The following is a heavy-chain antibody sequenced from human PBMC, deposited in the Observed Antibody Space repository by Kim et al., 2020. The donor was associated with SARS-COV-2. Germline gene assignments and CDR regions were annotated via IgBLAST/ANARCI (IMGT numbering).Heavy chain of an antibody. D-gene: IGHD3-9*01. V-gene: IGHV3-30-3*01. CDR2: ISYDGSNK. CDR1: GFTFSSYA. CDR3: ARYRYFDWLTPDY. J-gene: IGHJ4*02. Sequence: GGSLRLSCAASGFTFSSYAMHWVRQAPGKGLEWVAVISYDGSNKYYADSVKGRFTISRDNSKNTLYLQMNSLRAEDTAVYYCARYRYFDWLTPDYWGQGTLVTVSS.